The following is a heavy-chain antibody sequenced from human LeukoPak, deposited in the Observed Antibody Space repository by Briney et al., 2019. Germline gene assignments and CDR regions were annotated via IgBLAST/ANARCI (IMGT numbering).Heavy chain of an antibody. CDR2: ISAYNGNT. J-gene: IGHJ4*02. V-gene: IGHV1-18*01. Sequence: ASVKASCKASGYTFTSYGISWVRQAPGQGLEWMGWISAYNGNTNYAQKPQGRVTMTPDTPTNKDSMEARSTRDDETAGYFFVRDGGSYFRDYWGQGSLVTVSS. CDR1: GYTFTSYG. CDR3: VRDGGSYFRDY. D-gene: IGHD1-26*01.